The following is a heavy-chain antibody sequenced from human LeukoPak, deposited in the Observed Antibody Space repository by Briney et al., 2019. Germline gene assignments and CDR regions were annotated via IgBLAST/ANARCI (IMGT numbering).Heavy chain of an antibody. CDR1: GFTFSSYS. CDR2: ISSSSSYI. D-gene: IGHD3-22*01. V-gene: IGHV3-21*04. Sequence: GGSLRLSCAASGFTFSSYSMNWVRQAPGKGLEWVSSISSSSSYIYYADSVKGRFTISRDNSKNTLYLQMNSLRAEDTAVYYCAKDLGFDSSGYYQDAFDIWGQGTMVTVSS. J-gene: IGHJ3*02. CDR3: AKDLGFDSSGYYQDAFDI.